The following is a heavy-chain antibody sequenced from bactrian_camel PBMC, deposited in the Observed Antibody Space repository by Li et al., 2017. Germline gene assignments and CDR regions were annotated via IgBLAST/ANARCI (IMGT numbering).Heavy chain of an antibody. V-gene: IGHV3-1*01. J-gene: IGHJ4*01. Sequence: VQLVESGGGLVQAGGSLTLSCTASGLTFDDYPMGWFRQAPGKGREGVACINWNGGSTYYADSVKGRFTISRDNAKNTLYLQMNSLKPEDTAMYYCVRWWDSWGQGTQVTVS. CDR2: INWNGGST. CDR3: VRWWDS. CDR1: GLTFDDYP. D-gene: IGHD7*01.